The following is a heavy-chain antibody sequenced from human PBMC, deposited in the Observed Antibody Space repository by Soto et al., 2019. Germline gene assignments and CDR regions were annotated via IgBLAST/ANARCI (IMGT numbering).Heavy chain of an antibody. J-gene: IGHJ6*02. D-gene: IGHD2-2*01. CDR3: ARGLDPIVVVPAAAITNYYYGMDV. CDR1: GYTFTGYY. Sequence: ASVKVSCKASGYTFTGYYMHWVRQAPGQGLEWMGWINPDSGGTNYAQKFQGWVTMTRDTSISTAYMELSRLRSDDTAVYYCARGLDPIVVVPAAAITNYYYGMDVWGQGTTVTV. V-gene: IGHV1-2*04. CDR2: INPDSGGT.